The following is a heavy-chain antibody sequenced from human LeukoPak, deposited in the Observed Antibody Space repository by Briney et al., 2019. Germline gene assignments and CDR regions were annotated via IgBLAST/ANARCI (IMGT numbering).Heavy chain of an antibody. D-gene: IGHD6-19*01. CDR3: TRDLGIAVAGH. CDR2: INAGNGNT. J-gene: IGHJ4*02. CDR1: GYTFTSYA. Sequence: ASVKVSCKASGYTFTSYAMHWVRQAPGQRLEWMGWINAGNGNTKYSQKFQGRVTITRDTSASTAYMELSSLRSEDTAVYYCTRDLGIAVAGHWGQGTLVTVSS. V-gene: IGHV1-3*01.